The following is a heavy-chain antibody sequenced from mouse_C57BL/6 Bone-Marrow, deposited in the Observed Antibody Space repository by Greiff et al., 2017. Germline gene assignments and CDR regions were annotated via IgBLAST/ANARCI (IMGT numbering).Heavy chain of an antibody. J-gene: IGHJ3*01. CDR3: AREEDWDWFAY. V-gene: IGHV5-16*01. CDR1: GFTFSDYY. Sequence: EVQLQESEGGLVQPGSSMKLSCTASGFTFSDYYMAWVRQVPEKGLEWVANINYDGSSTYYLDSLKSRFIISRDNAKNILYLQMSSLKSEDTATYYCAREEDWDWFAYWGQGTLVTVSA. CDR2: INYDGSST. D-gene: IGHD4-1*01.